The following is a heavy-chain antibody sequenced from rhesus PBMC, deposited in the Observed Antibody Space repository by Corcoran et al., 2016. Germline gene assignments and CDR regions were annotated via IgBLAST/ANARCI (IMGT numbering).Heavy chain of an antibody. CDR1: GFTFSNSG. D-gene: IGHD1-20*01. J-gene: IGHJ4*01. CDR3: TKDITDTWNNPREFDF. V-gene: IGHV3S5*01. CDR2: ISFTGTRT. Sequence: EVQLVETGGGLVQPGGSLRLSCAASGFTFSNSGMSWVRPALGKGLEGVSGISFTGTRTYDADSVKGRFTSSRDNSKNALSLQMNSLRAEDTAVYYCTKDITDTWNNPREFDFWGQGVLVTISS.